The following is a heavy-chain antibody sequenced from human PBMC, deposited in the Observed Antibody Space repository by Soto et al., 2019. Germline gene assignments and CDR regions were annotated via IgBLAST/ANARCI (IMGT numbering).Heavy chain of an antibody. Sequence: GGSLRLSCSTSGFTFSSYAMHWVRQAPGKGLEYVSSISTNGGSTHYADSVKGRFTISRDNSKNTQYLQMSSLRADDTAVYYCVKGEYYYDSSGYYPFDYWGQGTLVTVSS. CDR1: GFTFSSYA. J-gene: IGHJ4*02. D-gene: IGHD3-22*01. CDR3: VKGEYYYDSSGYYPFDY. CDR2: ISTNGGST. V-gene: IGHV3-64D*06.